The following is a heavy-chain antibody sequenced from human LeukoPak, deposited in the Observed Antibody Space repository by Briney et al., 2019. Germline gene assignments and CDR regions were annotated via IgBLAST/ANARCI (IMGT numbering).Heavy chain of an antibody. V-gene: IGHV3-72*01. Sequence: GGSLRLSCAASGFTFSSYSMNWVRQAPGKGLEWVGRSRNKAHSYSTDFAASVRGRASLSRDDSRNALYLQMNSLRTDDTAVYYCVAMLRGVGYWGQGTLVTVSS. D-gene: IGHD3-10*01. CDR3: VAMLRGVGY. J-gene: IGHJ4*02. CDR1: GFTFSSYS. CDR2: SRNKAHSYST.